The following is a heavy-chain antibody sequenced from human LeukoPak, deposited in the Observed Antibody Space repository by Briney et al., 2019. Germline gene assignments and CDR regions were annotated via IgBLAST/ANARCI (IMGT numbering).Heavy chain of an antibody. CDR2: ISSSSSYI. V-gene: IGHV3-21*01. D-gene: IGHD3-22*01. J-gene: IGHJ4*02. CDR1: GFTFSSYA. CDR3: ARRQGSYFDTSGYYYG. Sequence: GGSLRLSCAASGFTFSSYAMSWVRQAPGKGLEWVSSISSSSSYIYYADSVKGRFTISRDNAKNSLYLQMNSLRAEDTAVYYCARRQGSYFDTSGYYYGWGQGTLVTVSS.